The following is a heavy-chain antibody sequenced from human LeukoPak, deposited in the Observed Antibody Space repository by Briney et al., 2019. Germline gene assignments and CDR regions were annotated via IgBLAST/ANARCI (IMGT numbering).Heavy chain of an antibody. V-gene: IGHV4-61*02. CDR3: ASSWGMPDMVSFGRVIVPGAFDI. J-gene: IGHJ3*02. CDR1: GGSISSGSYY. D-gene: IGHD3-16*02. CDR2: IYTSGST. Sequence: PSQTLSLTCTVSGGSISSGSYYWSWIRQPAGKGLEWIGRIYTSGSTNYNPSLKSRVTISVDTSKNQFSLKLSSVTAADTAVYYCASSWGMPDMVSFGRVIVPGAFDIWGRGTMVTVSS.